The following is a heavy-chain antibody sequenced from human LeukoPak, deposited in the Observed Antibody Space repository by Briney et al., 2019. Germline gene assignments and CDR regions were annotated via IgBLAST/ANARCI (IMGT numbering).Heavy chain of an antibody. CDR2: IYTSGNT. V-gene: IGHV4-4*07. CDR1: GGSISTYY. CDR3: ARVPTLYSSTGMIRGHFGYFDL. Sequence: SETLSLTCTVSGGSISTYYWSWIRQPAGKGLEWIGRIYTSGNTNYNPSLKSRVTMSVDTSKNQFSLKLSSVTAADTAVYYCARVPTLYSSTGMIRGHFGYFDLWGRGTLVTVSS. J-gene: IGHJ2*01. D-gene: IGHD2-2*01.